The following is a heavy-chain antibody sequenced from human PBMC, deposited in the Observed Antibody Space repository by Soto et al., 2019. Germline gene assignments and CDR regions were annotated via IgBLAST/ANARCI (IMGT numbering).Heavy chain of an antibody. J-gene: IGHJ4*02. CDR3: ARPPGYISDWYYFDL. V-gene: IGHV1-2*02. CDR1: GYSFIDYY. CDR2: ISPKSGGT. D-gene: IGHD3-9*01. Sequence: ASSKVTCKASGYSFIDYYIHWVRQAPGQGFEWMGRISPKSGGTNYAQKFEGRVTMTWDTSLNTDYMELGSLISDDTAVYYCARPPGYISDWYYFDLWGQGTLVTVSS.